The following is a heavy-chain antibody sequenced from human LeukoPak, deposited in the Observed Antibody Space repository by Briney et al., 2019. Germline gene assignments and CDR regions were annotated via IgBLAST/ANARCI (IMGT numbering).Heavy chain of an antibody. CDR2: ISSDGSNK. V-gene: IGHV3-30*04. Sequence: GRSLRLSCAAAGFTLSSYAMHWARQAPGKGLEWVAVISSDGSNKYYADSVKCRFTISRDNSKNTLYPQMNSLTAEDTAVYYCASVGRSGTTWIYFAYWRQGSLVTVSS. J-gene: IGHJ4*02. CDR1: GFTLSSYA. CDR3: ASVGRSGTTWIYFAY. D-gene: IGHD1-1*01.